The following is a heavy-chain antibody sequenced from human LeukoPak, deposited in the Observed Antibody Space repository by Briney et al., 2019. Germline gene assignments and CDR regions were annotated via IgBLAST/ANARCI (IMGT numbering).Heavy chain of an antibody. V-gene: IGHV4-31*03. J-gene: IGHJ6*04. CDR2: IYYSGST. Sequence: SQTLSLTCTVSGGSISSGGYYWSWIRQHPGKGLEWIGYIYYSGSTYYNPSLKSRVTISVDTSKNQFPLKLSSVTAADTAVYYCARDSRLWFGELLSLYYYGMDVWGKGTTVTVSS. CDR1: GGSISSGGYY. CDR3: ARDSRLWFGELLSLYYYGMDV. D-gene: IGHD3-10*01.